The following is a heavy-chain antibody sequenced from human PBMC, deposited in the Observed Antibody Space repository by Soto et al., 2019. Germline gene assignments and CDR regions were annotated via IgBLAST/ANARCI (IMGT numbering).Heavy chain of an antibody. J-gene: IGHJ1*01. Sequence: GGSLRLSCAASGFSFSNYGMHWVRQAPGKGLEWVAMISFDGNNKQYADSVKGRFTISRDNFKDTVYLQVNSLRAEETAVYYCAQDPNNARSSPEYIQNWGQGTLVTVSS. CDR2: ISFDGNNK. CDR3: AQDPNNARSSPEYIQN. D-gene: IGHD2-2*01. CDR1: GFSFSNYG. V-gene: IGHV3-30*18.